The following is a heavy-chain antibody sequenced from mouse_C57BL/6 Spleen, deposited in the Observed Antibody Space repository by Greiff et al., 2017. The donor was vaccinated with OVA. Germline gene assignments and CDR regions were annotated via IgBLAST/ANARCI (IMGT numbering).Heavy chain of an antibody. Sequence: QVQLQQSGAELVKPGASVKMSCKASGYTFTSYWITWVKQRPGQGLEWIGDIYPGSGSTNYNEKFKSKATLTVDTSSSTAYMQLSSLTSEDSAVDYCARRAYYSNYFDYWGQGTTLTVSS. CDR1: GYTFTSYW. J-gene: IGHJ2*01. D-gene: IGHD2-5*01. CDR2: IYPGSGST. CDR3: ARRAYYSNYFDY. V-gene: IGHV1-55*01.